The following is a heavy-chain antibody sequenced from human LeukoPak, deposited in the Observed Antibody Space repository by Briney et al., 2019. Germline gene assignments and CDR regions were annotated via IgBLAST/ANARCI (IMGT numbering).Heavy chain of an antibody. V-gene: IGHV3-7*03. CDR2: IKEDGSEK. CDR3: ARDKAMGASTGSVFDY. Sequence: GGSLRLSCAAPGFTFSSYWMSWVRQAPGKGLERVASIKEDGSEKYYVDSVKGRFTISRDNAKNSLYLQMNSLSAEDTAVYYCARDKAMGASTGSVFDYWGQGTLVTVSS. J-gene: IGHJ4*02. D-gene: IGHD1-26*01. CDR1: GFTFSSYW.